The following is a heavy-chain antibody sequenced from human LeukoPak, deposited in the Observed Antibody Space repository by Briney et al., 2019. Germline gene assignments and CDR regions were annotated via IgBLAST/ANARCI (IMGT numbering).Heavy chain of an antibody. J-gene: IGHJ4*02. V-gene: IGHV4-59*08. CDR3: ARQNIAGSYYFDY. Sequence: SETLSLICTVSGGSISSYYWSWIRQPPGKGLEWIGYIYYSGSTNYNPSLKSRVTISVDTSKNQFSLKLSSVTAADTAVYYCARQNIAGSYYFDYWGQGTMVTVSS. CDR1: GGSISSYY. CDR2: IYYSGST. D-gene: IGHD6-13*01.